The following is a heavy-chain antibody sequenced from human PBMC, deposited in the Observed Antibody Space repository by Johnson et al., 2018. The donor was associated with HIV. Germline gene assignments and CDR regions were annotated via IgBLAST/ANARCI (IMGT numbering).Heavy chain of an antibody. CDR2: ISYDGSND. CDR1: GFTFSNYA. V-gene: IGHV3-30-3*01. CDR3: ARQKARGSVDYTDAFDL. Sequence: QVQLVESGGGVVQPGRSLRLSCGASGFTFSNYAMHWVRQAPGKGLEWVAIISYDGSNDYYAHSVKGRFTISRDNSKITLYLQMNSLRLEDTAIYYCARQKARGSVDYTDAFDLWGQGTLVTVPA. D-gene: IGHD4-11*01. J-gene: IGHJ3*01.